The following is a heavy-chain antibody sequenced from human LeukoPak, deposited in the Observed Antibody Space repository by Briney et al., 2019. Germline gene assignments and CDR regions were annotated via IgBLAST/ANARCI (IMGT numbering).Heavy chain of an antibody. V-gene: IGHV3-7*01. CDR3: ARRGGSSSRRSPIDY. Sequence: GGSLRLSCTASGFTFSDYWMTWVRQAPGKGPEWVANIKQDGSQRYYVDSVRGRFTISRDNAKNSLFLQMNGLRAEDTAVYYCARRGGSSSRRSPIDYWGQGTLVTISS. CDR2: IKQDGSQR. D-gene: IGHD6-6*01. CDR1: GFTFSDYW. J-gene: IGHJ4*02.